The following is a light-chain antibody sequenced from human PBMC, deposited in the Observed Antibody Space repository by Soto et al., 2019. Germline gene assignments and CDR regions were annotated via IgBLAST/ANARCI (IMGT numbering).Light chain of an antibody. CDR1: QRISNY. J-gene: IGKJ1*01. CDR3: QESYSPLWT. CDR2: AAS. Sequence: DIRDSDSLSSLSASLRYRYTINLRSSQRISNYLNWYQHKAGKAPKVLIYAASSLQRGVPSRFSGSGSGTDFTLIISSLQPEDFATYEGQESYSPLWTVGRGTKVDIK. V-gene: IGKV1-39*01.